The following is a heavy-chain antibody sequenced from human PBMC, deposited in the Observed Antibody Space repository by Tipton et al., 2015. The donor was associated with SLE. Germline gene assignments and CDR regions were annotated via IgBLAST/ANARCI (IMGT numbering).Heavy chain of an antibody. CDR1: GFTVSSNY. Sequence: QLVQSGGGLVQPGGSLRLSCAASGFTVSSNYMSWVRQAPGKGLEWVSVIYSGGSTYYADSVKGRFTISRTNSKNTLDLQMNSLRAEDTAGYYCAREEPLQRWPHGAFDIWGQGTMVIVSP. J-gene: IGHJ3*02. D-gene: IGHD6-19*01. CDR3: AREEPLQRWPHGAFDI. V-gene: IGHV3-53*04. CDR2: IYSGGST.